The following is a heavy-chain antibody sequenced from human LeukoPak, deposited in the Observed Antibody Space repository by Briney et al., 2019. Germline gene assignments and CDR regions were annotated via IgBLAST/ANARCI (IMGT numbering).Heavy chain of an antibody. CDR1: GFTFSSYW. D-gene: IGHD3-9*01. CDR2: INQDGSEK. CDR3: AREYDILTDRFYFDY. Sequence: PGGSLRLSYAVSGFTFSSYWMSWVRQAPGRGLEGVANINQDGSEKYYVDSVKGRFTISRDNAKNSLYLQMNSLRAEDTAVYYCAREYDILTDRFYFDYWGQGTLVTVSS. J-gene: IGHJ4*02. V-gene: IGHV3-7*03.